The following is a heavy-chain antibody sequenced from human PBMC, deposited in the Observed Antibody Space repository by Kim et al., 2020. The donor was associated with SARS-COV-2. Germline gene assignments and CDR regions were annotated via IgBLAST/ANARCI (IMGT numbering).Heavy chain of an antibody. J-gene: IGHJ6*03. Sequence: SETLSLTCAVYGGSFSGYYWSWIRQPPGKGLEWIGEINHSGSTNYNPSLKSRVTISVDTSKNQFSLKLSSVTAADTAVYYCAIAAAGTLRYYYYMDVWGKGTTVTVSS. D-gene: IGHD6-13*01. CDR3: AIAAAGTLRYYYYMDV. CDR2: INHSGST. V-gene: IGHV4-34*01. CDR1: GGSFSGYY.